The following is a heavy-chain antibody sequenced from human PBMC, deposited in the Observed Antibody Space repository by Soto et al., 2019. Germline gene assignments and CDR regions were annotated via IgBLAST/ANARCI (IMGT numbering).Heavy chain of an antibody. CDR3: ARRGHLFYDFWSGYKPNWFDP. V-gene: IGHV4-34*01. CDR1: GGSFSGYY. Sequence: TLSLTCAVYGGSFSGYYWSWIRQPPGKGLEWIGEINHSGSTNYNPSLKSRVTISVDTSKNQFSLKLSSVTAADTAVYYCARRGHLFYDFWSGYKPNWFDPWGQGTLVTVSS. J-gene: IGHJ5*02. D-gene: IGHD3-3*01. CDR2: INHSGST.